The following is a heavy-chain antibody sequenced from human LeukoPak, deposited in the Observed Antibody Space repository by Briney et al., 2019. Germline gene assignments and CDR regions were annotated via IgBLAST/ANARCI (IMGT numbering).Heavy chain of an antibody. CDR1: GFTFSSYG. CDR3: ARDSGSGYYSLFDY. Sequence: HPGRTLRLSCAASGFTFSSYGMHWVRQAPGQGLEWVAVIWYDGSNKYYADSVKGRFTISRDNSKNTLYLQMNSLRAEYTAVYYCARDSGSGYYSLFDYWGQGTLVTVSS. V-gene: IGHV3-33*01. CDR2: IWYDGSNK. J-gene: IGHJ4*02. D-gene: IGHD3-22*01.